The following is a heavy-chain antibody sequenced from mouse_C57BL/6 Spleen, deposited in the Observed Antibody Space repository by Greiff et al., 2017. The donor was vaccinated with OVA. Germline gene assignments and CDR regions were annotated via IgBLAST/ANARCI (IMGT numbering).Heavy chain of an antibody. V-gene: IGHV5-4*01. D-gene: IGHD1-1*01. CDR3: ARPTTVVAYYFDY. J-gene: IGHJ2*01. CDR1: GFTFSSYA. CDR2: ISDGGSYT. Sequence: EVHLVESGGGLVKPGGSLKLSCAASGFTFSSYAMSWVRQTPEKRLEWVATISDGGSYTYYPDNVKGRFTISRDNAKNNLYLQMSHLKSEDTAMYYCARPTTVVAYYFDYWGQGTTLTVSS.